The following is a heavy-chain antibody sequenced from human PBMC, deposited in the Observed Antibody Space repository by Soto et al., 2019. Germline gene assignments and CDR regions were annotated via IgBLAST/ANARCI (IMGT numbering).Heavy chain of an antibody. Sequence: GGSLRPSCAASGFTVSSNYMSWVRQAPGKGLEWVSVIYSGGSTYYADSVKGRFTISRDNSKNTLYLQMNSLRAEDTAVYYCARDGEKYQYSSSSLYYWGQGTLVTVSS. J-gene: IGHJ4*02. D-gene: IGHD6-6*01. V-gene: IGHV3-66*01. CDR2: IYSGGST. CDR3: ARDGEKYQYSSSSLYY. CDR1: GFTVSSNY.